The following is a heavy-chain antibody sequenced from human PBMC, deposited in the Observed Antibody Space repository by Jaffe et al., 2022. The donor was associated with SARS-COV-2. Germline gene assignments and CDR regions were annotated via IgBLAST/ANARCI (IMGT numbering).Heavy chain of an antibody. Sequence: QVQLQESGPGLVKPSETLSLTCTVSGGSIRAYYWSWVRQSPGKGLEWIGYIHYTGSTNYNPSLKSRVTMSMDTSKSQFSLNLNSVTVADTAIYYCARGPLDRGNSFGYFWKYWGQGTLVTVSS. V-gene: IGHV4-59*08. CDR1: GGSIRAYY. J-gene: IGHJ4*02. D-gene: IGHD5-18*01. CDR2: IHYTGST. CDR3: ARGPLDRGNSFGYFWKY.